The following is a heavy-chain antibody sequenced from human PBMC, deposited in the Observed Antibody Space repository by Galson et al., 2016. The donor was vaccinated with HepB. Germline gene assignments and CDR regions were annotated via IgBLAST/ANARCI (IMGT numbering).Heavy chain of an antibody. D-gene: IGHD1-26*01. J-gene: IGHJ4*02. CDR3: ARGRSGISPFDF. CDR2: MYQSGNI. V-gene: IGHV4-38-2*02. CDR1: GYSFRSGYL. Sequence: SETLSLTCTVSGYSFRSGYLWGWMRQPPWKGLEWMGSMYQSGNIYYNPSLKSRLAISGDTSNNQLSLRLRSVTAADTAVYYCARGRSGISPFDFWGQGVLVTVSS.